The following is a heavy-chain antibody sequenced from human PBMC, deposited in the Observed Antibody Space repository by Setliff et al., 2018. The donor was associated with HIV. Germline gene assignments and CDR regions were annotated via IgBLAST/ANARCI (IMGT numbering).Heavy chain of an antibody. CDR3: ARAPYYDYRGLAVYYFDY. CDR2: IYYSGDT. Sequence: SETLSLTCIVSGGSINSTSYYWGWIRQPPGQGLEWIGSIYYSGDTFYNTSLKTRITVSVDTSKNHLSLKVSSLTAADTAVYYCARAPYYDYRGLAVYYFDYWGQGTLVTVSS. V-gene: IGHV4-39*07. CDR1: GGSINSTSYY. J-gene: IGHJ4*02. D-gene: IGHD3-22*01.